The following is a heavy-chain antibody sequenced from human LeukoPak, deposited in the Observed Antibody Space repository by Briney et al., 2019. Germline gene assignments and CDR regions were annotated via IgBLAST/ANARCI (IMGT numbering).Heavy chain of an antibody. CDR1: GFTFSNAW. D-gene: IGHD3-10*01. J-gene: IGHJ4*02. Sequence: PGGSLRLSCAASGFTFSNAWMSWVRQAPGKGREGVGRIKSKTDGGTTDYAAPVKGRFTISRDDSKNTLYLQMNSLKTEDTAVYYCTSPYYYGSGSYLWGQGTLVTVSS. V-gene: IGHV3-15*01. CDR3: TSPYYYGSGSYL. CDR2: IKSKTDGGTT.